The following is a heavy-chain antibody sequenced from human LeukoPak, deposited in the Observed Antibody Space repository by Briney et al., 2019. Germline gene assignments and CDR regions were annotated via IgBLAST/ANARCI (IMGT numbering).Heavy chain of an antibody. CDR2: INPSGGST. J-gene: IGHJ6*02. CDR1: GYTFTGYY. Sequence: ASVKVSCKASGYTFTGYYMHWVRQAPGQGLEWMGIINPSGGSTSYAQRFQGRVTMTRDTSTSTVYMELSSLRSEDTAVYYCARVTGDMFWYYYYYGMDVWGQGTTVTVYS. V-gene: IGHV1-46*01. CDR3: ARVTGDMFWYYYYYGMDV. D-gene: IGHD7-27*01.